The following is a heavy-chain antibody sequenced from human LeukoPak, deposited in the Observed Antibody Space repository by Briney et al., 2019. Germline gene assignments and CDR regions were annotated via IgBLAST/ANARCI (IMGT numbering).Heavy chain of an antibody. J-gene: IGHJ6*03. CDR2: IIPIFGTA. V-gene: IGHV1-69*05. D-gene: IGHD3-10*01. CDR1: GGTFSSYA. Sequence: SVKVSCKASGGTFSSYAISWVRQAPGQGLEWMGGIIPIFGTANYAQKFQGRVTITTDESTSTAYMGQSSLRSEDTAVYYCARDRGSGSYYYMDVWGKGTTVTVSS. CDR3: ARDRGSGSYYYMDV.